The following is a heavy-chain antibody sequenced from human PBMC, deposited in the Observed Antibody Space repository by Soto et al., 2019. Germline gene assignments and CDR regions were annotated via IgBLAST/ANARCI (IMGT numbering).Heavy chain of an antibody. CDR2: ISGRGDST. D-gene: IGHD3-10*01. CDR1: GFTFTTFA. Sequence: VQLLESGGGLVQPGGSLRLSCAASGFTFTTFAMTWVRQAPGKGLEWISAISGRGDSTYYADSVRGRFTISRDNSKNTLYLQMSSLRAEDTAVYYCASQYYYGAGSYLDDMDVWGQGTTVTVSS. J-gene: IGHJ6*02. V-gene: IGHV3-23*01. CDR3: ASQYYYGAGSYLDDMDV.